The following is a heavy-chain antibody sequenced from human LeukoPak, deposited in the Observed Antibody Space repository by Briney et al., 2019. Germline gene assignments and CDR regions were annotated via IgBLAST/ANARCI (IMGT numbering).Heavy chain of an antibody. J-gene: IGHJ3*02. D-gene: IGHD3-9*01. Sequence: GGSLRLSCAASGFTFSSYSMNWVRQAPRKGLEWVSSISSRSSYIYYADSVKGRFTISRDNAKNSLYLQMNSLRAVETAVYYCAREADYDILTGYGAFDIWGQGTMVTVSS. CDR2: ISSRSSYI. V-gene: IGHV3-21*01. CDR1: GFTFSSYS. CDR3: AREADYDILTGYGAFDI.